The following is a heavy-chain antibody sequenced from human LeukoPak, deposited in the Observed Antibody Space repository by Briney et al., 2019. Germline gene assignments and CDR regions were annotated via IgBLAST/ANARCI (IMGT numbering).Heavy chain of an antibody. Sequence: GGSLRLSCAASGFTVSSNYMSWVRQAPGKGLEWVSVIYSGGSTYYADSVKGRFTIPRDNSKNTLYLQMNSLRAEDTAVYYCARETPCGGDCYSHAFDIWGQGTMVTVSS. CDR2: IYSGGST. CDR3: ARETPCGGDCYSHAFDI. V-gene: IGHV3-53*01. J-gene: IGHJ3*02. D-gene: IGHD2-21*02. CDR1: GFTVSSNY.